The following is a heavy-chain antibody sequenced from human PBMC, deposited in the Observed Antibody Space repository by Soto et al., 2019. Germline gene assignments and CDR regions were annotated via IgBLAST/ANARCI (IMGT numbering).Heavy chain of an antibody. CDR3: VRTARQGAVDPHWFER. CDR2: VYYTGST. J-gene: IGHJ5*02. Sequence: SETLSLTCTFSVGSIRSTDYYCSWIRQAPWKGLEWIGYVYYTGSTYYNPSLMSRLTISVDTSKNQFSLKLTSVTAAETAVYYCVRTARQGAVDPHWFERWGQGTQVIVSS. CDR1: VGSIRSTDYY. D-gene: IGHD2-21*02. V-gene: IGHV4-30-4*01.